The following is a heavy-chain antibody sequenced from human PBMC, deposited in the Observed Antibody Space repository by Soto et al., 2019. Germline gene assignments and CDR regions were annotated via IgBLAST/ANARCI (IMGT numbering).Heavy chain of an antibody. J-gene: IGHJ3*02. V-gene: IGHV3-15*01. CDR1: GFTFSNAW. CDR2: IKSKTDGGTT. D-gene: IGHD3-10*01. Sequence: GGSLRLSCAASGFTFSNAWMSWVRQAPGKGLEWVGRIKSKTDGGTTDYAAPVKGRFTISRDDSKNTLYLQMNSLKTEDTAVYYCTTESMVRGYGAFDIWGQGTMVTVSS. CDR3: TTESMVRGYGAFDI.